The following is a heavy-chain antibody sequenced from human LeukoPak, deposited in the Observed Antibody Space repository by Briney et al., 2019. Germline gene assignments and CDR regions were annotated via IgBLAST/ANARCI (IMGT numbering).Heavy chain of an antibody. Sequence: GASVKVSCKASGYTFTSYYMHWVRQAPGQGLEWMRIINPSGGSTSYAQKFQGRVTMTRDTSTSTVYMELSSLRSEDTAVYYCASLPAGPGSISRRWAFDIWGQGTMVTVSS. CDR1: GYTFTSYY. V-gene: IGHV1-46*01. D-gene: IGHD2-2*01. CDR3: ASLPAGPGSISRRWAFDI. J-gene: IGHJ3*02. CDR2: INPSGGST.